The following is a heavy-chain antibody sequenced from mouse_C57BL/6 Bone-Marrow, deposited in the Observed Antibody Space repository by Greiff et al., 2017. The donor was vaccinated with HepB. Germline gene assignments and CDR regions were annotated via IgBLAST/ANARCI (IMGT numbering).Heavy chain of an antibody. CDR2: ILPGSGST. J-gene: IGHJ3*01. V-gene: IGHV1-9*01. Sequence: VQLQQSGAELMKPGASVKLSCKATGYTFTGYWIEWVKLRPGHGLEWIGEILPGSGSTNYNEKFKGKATFTADTSANTAYMQLSSLTTEDSAIYYCARGHYYYYGPWFAYWGQGTLVTVSA. CDR1: GYTFTGYW. CDR3: ARGHYYYYGPWFAY. D-gene: IGHD1-1*01.